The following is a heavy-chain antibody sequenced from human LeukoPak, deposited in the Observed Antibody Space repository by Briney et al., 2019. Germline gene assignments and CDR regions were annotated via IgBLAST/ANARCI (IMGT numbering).Heavy chain of an antibody. CDR3: ATLGNYYDSSGYYGRCYFDY. Sequence: GGSLRLSCAASGFTFSSYAMSWVRQAPGKGLEWVSAISGSGGSTYYADSVKGRFTISRDNSKNTLYLQMNSLRAEDTAVYYCATLGNYYDSSGYYGRCYFDYWGQGTLVTVSS. CDR1: GFTFSSYA. CDR2: ISGSGGST. V-gene: IGHV3-23*01. D-gene: IGHD3-22*01. J-gene: IGHJ4*02.